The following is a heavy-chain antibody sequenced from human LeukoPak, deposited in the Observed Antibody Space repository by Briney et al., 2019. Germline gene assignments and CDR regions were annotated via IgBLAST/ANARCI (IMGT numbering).Heavy chain of an antibody. CDR2: INHSGST. Sequence: SETLSLTCAVYGGSFSGYYWSWIRQTPGKGLEWIGEINHSGSTNYNPSLKSRVTISVDTSKNQFSLKLSSVTAADTAVYYCARTMVRGPPGGYWGQRTLVTVSS. D-gene: IGHD3-10*01. CDR1: GGSFSGYY. CDR3: ARTMVRGPPGGY. J-gene: IGHJ4*02. V-gene: IGHV4-34*01.